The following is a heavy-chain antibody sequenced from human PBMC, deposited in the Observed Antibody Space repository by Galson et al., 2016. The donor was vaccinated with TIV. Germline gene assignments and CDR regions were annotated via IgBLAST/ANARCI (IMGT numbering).Heavy chain of an antibody. Sequence: SLRLSCAASGFTFSSYAMHWVRQAPGKGLEWVSGIVGTGGTTYYADSVKGRFSISRDNSKKTLYLQMNSLRGEDTALYYCTRRKNYGGDAFDLWGQGTLVTVSS. D-gene: IGHD4-23*01. V-gene: IGHV3-23*01. CDR1: GFTFSSYA. CDR2: IVGTGGTT. J-gene: IGHJ3*01. CDR3: TRRKNYGGDAFDL.